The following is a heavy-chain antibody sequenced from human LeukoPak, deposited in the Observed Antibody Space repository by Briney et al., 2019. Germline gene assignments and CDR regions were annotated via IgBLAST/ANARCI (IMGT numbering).Heavy chain of an antibody. D-gene: IGHD2-15*01. Sequence: GGSLRLSCAASGFTFSSYWMHWVRQAPGKGLVWVSRINSDGSSTSYADSVKGRFTISRDNAKNTLYLQMNSLRAEDTAVYYCAREQRRLHYFDYWGQGTLVTVSP. V-gene: IGHV3-74*01. J-gene: IGHJ4*02. CDR1: GFTFSSYW. CDR3: AREQRRLHYFDY. CDR2: INSDGSST.